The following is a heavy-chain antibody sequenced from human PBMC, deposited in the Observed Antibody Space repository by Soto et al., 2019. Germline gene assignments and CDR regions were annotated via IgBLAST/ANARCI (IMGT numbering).Heavy chain of an antibody. CDR3: SRRVDSISFYFDY. CDR2: IYPGYSDT. Sequence: GEALKISCKGSGYSFTSYWIGWVRQMPGKGLEWMGIIYPGYSDTRYSPSFQGQVTISADNSISTAYLQWSTLNASVAYIYYCSRRVDSISFYFDYCGQGTLVTGSS. D-gene: IGHD3-3*02. CDR1: GYSFTSYW. V-gene: IGHV5-51*01. J-gene: IGHJ4*02.